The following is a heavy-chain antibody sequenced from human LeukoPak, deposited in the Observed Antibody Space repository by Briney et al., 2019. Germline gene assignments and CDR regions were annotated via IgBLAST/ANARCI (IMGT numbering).Heavy chain of an antibody. J-gene: IGHJ6*02. D-gene: IGHD6-6*01. CDR1: GYTFTSYG. V-gene: IGHV1-18*01. Sequence: GASVKVSCKASGYTFTSYGISWVRQAPGQGLEWMGWISAYNGNTNYAQKLQGRVTMTTDTSTSTAYMELRSLRSDDTAVYYCARDRKLSSSSSPYYYYYGMDVWGRGTTVTVSS. CDR3: ARDRKLSSSSSPYYYYYGMDV. CDR2: ISAYNGNT.